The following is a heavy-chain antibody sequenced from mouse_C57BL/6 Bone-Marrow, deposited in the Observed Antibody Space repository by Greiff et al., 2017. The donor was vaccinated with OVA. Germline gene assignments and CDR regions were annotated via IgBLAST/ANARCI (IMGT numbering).Heavy chain of an antibody. V-gene: IGHV1-55*01. CDR1: GYTFTSYW. CDR3: SLTTVGPYWYFDV. J-gene: IGHJ1*03. D-gene: IGHD1-1*01. Sequence: VQLQQPGAELVKPGASVKMSCKASGYTFTSYWITWVKQRPGQGLEWIGDIYPGSGSTTYNEKFKSKATLTVDTSSSTAYMQLSSLTSEDSAVDDGSLTTVGPYWYFDVWGTGTTVTVSS. CDR2: IYPGSGST.